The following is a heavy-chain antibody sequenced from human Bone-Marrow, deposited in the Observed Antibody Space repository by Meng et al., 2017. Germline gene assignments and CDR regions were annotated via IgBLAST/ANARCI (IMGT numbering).Heavy chain of an antibody. Sequence: GESLKISCAASGFTFSTYWMHWVRQAPGKGLVWLSRISADGSTITYADSVKGRFTISRDNAKNTLYLQMNSLRVEDTAVYYCATLSVSGTNLWGQGTLVTFS. CDR1: GFTFSTYW. J-gene: IGHJ5*02. CDR2: ISADGSTI. V-gene: IGHV3-74*01. CDR3: ATLSVSGTNL. D-gene: IGHD3-10*01.